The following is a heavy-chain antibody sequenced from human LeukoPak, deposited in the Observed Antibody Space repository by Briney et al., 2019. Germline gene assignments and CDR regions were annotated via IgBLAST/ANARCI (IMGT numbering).Heavy chain of an antibody. Sequence: GEPLKISCKGFGYSFTSYWIGWVRQMPGKGLEWMGIIYPGDSNTRYSPSFQGQVTISTDKSISTAYLQWSSLKASDTAMYYCARHVVVSSTGSCFDPWGQGTLVTVSS. CDR3: ARHVVVSSTGSCFDP. J-gene: IGHJ5*02. V-gene: IGHV5-51*01. CDR2: IYPGDSNT. CDR1: GYSFTSYW. D-gene: IGHD1-1*01.